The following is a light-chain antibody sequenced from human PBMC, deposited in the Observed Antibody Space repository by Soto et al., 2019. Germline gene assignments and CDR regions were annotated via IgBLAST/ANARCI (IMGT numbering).Light chain of an antibody. Sequence: DIVMTQSPDSLAVSLGERATINCKSSQSVLYSSNNKNYLAWYQQKPGQPPKLLIYRASTRESGVPDRISGRASGTDFTLPISRLQAEDVVDYYCQQYYGTPLTFGGGTKVEIK. CDR3: QQYYGTPLT. CDR2: RAS. CDR1: QSVLYSSNNKNY. J-gene: IGKJ4*01. V-gene: IGKV4-1*01.